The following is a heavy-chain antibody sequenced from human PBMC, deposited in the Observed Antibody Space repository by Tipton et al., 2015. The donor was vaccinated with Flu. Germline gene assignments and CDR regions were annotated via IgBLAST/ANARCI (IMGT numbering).Heavy chain of an antibody. CDR3: AKEGSYNILTNYYNKGVDP. CDR1: GGSISSYY. D-gene: IGHD3-9*01. V-gene: IGHV4-59*12. CDR2: IYYSGST. Sequence: TLSLTCTVSGGSISSYYWSWIRQSPGMGLEWIGYIYYSGSTNYNPSLKSRVTMSIDTSKNQFSLKLTSVTAADTAVYYCAKEGSYNILTNYYNKGVDPWGQGTLVIVSS. J-gene: IGHJ5*02.